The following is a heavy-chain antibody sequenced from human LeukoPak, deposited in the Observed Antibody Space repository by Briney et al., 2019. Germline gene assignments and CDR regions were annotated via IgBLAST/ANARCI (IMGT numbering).Heavy chain of an antibody. V-gene: IGHV3-7*03. D-gene: IGHD5-12*01. J-gene: IGHJ4*02. CDR3: ARGGGYDPLDY. CDR2: IKQDGSEK. Sequence: GGSLRLSCAASGFTFSSYWMSWVRQAPGKGLEWVANIKQDGSEKYYVDSVKGRFTISRDNSKNTLYLQMNSLRAEDTAVYYCARGGGYDPLDYWGQGTLVTVSS. CDR1: GFTFSSYW.